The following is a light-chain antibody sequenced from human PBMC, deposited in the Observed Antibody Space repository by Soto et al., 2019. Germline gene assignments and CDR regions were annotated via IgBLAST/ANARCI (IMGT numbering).Light chain of an antibody. J-gene: IGLJ1*01. Sequence: ALTHPASVAGAPWRVLALSVTRNRRDVGSHDLVSWYQQQSGKVPKLIIYDVSSRPSGVSNRFSGSKSGNTASLTISGLQAEDEADYYCSSFTSTTTYVFGTGTKVTVL. CDR1: RRDVGSHDL. CDR3: SSFTSTTTYV. V-gene: IGLV2-14*02. CDR2: DVS.